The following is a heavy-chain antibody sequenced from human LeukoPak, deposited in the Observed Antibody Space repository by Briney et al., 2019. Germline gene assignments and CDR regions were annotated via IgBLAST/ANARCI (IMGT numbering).Heavy chain of an antibody. D-gene: IGHD3-3*01. Sequence: PGGSLRLSCAASGFTFSRYAMSWVRQAPGKGLEWVSGIVSSGGTTYYADSVKGRFTISRDNSMNTLNLQMNRLRAEDTAVYYCAKWWSGYGGDYYGMDVWGQGTTVTVSS. CDR2: IVSSGGTT. CDR1: GFTFSRYA. J-gene: IGHJ6*02. CDR3: AKWWSGYGGDYYGMDV. V-gene: IGHV3-23*01.